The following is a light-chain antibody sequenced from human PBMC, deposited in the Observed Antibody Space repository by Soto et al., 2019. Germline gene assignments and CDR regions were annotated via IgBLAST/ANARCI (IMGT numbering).Light chain of an antibody. CDR1: SSDVGGYNY. Sequence: SALTQPASVSGSPGQSITISCTGTSSDVGGYNYVSWYQHHPGKAPKLMIFDVSNRPSGVSNRFSGSKSGNTASLTISGLQPEDEADYYCSSYTTSNTRQIVFGTGTK. CDR3: SSYTTSNTRQIV. CDR2: DVS. V-gene: IGLV2-14*03. J-gene: IGLJ1*01.